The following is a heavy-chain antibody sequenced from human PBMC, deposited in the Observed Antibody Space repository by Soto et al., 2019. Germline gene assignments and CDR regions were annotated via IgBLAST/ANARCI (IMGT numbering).Heavy chain of an antibody. Sequence: SETLSLTCAVYGGSFSGYYWSWIRQPPGKGLEWIGEINHSGSTNYNPSLKSRVTISVDTSKNQFSLKLSSVTAADTAVYYCARGGTDYDFWSGYAIKNYLDYWGQGTLVTVSS. CDR3: ARGGTDYDFWSGYAIKNYLDY. D-gene: IGHD3-3*01. CDR2: INHSGST. V-gene: IGHV4-34*01. CDR1: GGSFSGYY. J-gene: IGHJ4*02.